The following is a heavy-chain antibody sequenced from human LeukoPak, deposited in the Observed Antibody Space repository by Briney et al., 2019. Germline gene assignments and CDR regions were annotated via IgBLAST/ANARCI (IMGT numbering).Heavy chain of an antibody. CDR2: IIPIFGTA. J-gene: IGHJ5*02. CDR3: ARDNSVRDEAWWFSP. D-gene: IGHD5-24*01. V-gene: IGHV1-69*05. Sequence: SVKVSCKASGGTFSSYAISWVRQAPGQGLEWMGGIIPIFGTANYAQKFQGRVTLTRDMSTSTDYLELSSLRSEDTAVYYCARDNSVRDEAWWFSPWGQGTLVTVSS. CDR1: GGTFSSYA.